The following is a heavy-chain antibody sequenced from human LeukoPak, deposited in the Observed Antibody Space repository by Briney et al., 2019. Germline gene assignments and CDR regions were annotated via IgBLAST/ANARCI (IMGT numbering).Heavy chain of an antibody. Sequence: PGGSLRLSCAASGFTFSSYAMHWVRQAPGKGLEWVAVISYDGSNKYYADSVKGRFTISRDNSKNTLYLQMNSLRAEDTAVYYCARGGDCGGDSADYYFDYWGQGTLVTVSS. CDR1: GFTFSSYA. CDR2: ISYDGSNK. V-gene: IGHV3-30-3*01. D-gene: IGHD2-21*02. J-gene: IGHJ4*02. CDR3: ARGGDCGGDSADYYFDY.